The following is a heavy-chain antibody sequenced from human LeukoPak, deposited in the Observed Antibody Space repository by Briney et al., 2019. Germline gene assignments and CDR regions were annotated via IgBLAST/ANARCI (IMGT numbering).Heavy chain of an antibody. CDR2: ISYDGSNK. V-gene: IGHV3-30*18. D-gene: IGHD3-10*01. Sequence: PGGSLRLSCAASGFTFSSYGMHWVRQAPGKGLEWVAVISYDGSNKCYADSVKGRFTISRDNSKNTLYLQMNSLRAEDTAVYYCAKATDYGSGSPWFDPWGQGTLVTVSS. CDR3: AKATDYGSGSPWFDP. J-gene: IGHJ5*02. CDR1: GFTFSSYG.